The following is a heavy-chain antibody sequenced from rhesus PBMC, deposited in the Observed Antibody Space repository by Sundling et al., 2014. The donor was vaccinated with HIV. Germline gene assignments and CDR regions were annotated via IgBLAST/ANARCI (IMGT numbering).Heavy chain of an antibody. CDR1: GFTFSSYG. CDR2: ISYDGSKK. Sequence: EVQVVESGGGLVQPGGSLRLSCAASGFTFSSYGMHWVRQAPGKGLEWVAVISYDGSKKKYADSVKDRVTISGDNSKNMVYLQKNNLKLEDTAVYYCARDLEDIAAAGLDYWGQGVLVTVSS. D-gene: IGHD6-25*01. J-gene: IGHJ4*01. V-gene: IGHV3-54*02. CDR3: ARDLEDIAAAGLDY.